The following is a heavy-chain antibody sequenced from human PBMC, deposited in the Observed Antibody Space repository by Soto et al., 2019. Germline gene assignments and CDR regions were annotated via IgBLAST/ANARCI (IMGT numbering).Heavy chain of an antibody. D-gene: IGHD3-10*01. CDR3: AKGYISRGYFAS. CDR2: ISAGGSST. Sequence: GGSLRLSCAASGFAFSSSAMSWVRQAPGEGLEWVSAISAGGSSTYYADSVKGRFTISRDNSKNTLYLQMNSLRAGDTAVYYCAKGYISRGYFASWGQGALVTVSS. V-gene: IGHV3-23*01. CDR1: GFAFSSSA. J-gene: IGHJ4*02.